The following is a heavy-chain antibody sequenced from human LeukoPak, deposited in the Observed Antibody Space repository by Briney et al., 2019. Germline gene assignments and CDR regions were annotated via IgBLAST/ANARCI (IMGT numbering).Heavy chain of an antibody. Sequence: PGRSLRLSCAASGFTVSSNYMSWVRQAPGKGLEWVSVIYSGGSTYYADSVKGGFTISRDNSKNTLYLQMNSLRAEDTAVYYCARDLDYGSGSSYWGQGTLVTVSS. V-gene: IGHV3-66*01. J-gene: IGHJ4*02. CDR2: IYSGGST. CDR1: GFTVSSNY. D-gene: IGHD3-10*01. CDR3: ARDLDYGSGSSY.